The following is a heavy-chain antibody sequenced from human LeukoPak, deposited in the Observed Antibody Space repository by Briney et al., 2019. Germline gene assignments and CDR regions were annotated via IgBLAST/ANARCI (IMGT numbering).Heavy chain of an antibody. V-gene: IGHV1-18*01. Sequence: ASVKVSCKASGYTFTSYGISWVRQAPGQGLEWMGWISAYNGNTNYAQKLQGRVTMTTDTSTSTAYMELRSLRSDDTAVYYCARSDRYDFWSGYYSPYYCYYGMDVWGQGTTVTVSS. D-gene: IGHD3-3*01. CDR3: ARSDRYDFWSGYYSPYYCYYGMDV. J-gene: IGHJ6*02. CDR2: ISAYNGNT. CDR1: GYTFTSYG.